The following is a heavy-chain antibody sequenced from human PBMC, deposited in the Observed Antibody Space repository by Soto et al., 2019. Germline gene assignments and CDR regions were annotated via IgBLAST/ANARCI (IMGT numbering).Heavy chain of an antibody. Sequence: PLRLSCLGPVFISEDFAMNWVRQVPGKGLEWVSGISWNSSTLAYADSVKGRFIVSRDNAKNILYLQMNSLRAEDAALYYCAKDVGSYYYDTSAYWYDYWGQGTLVTVSS. D-gene: IGHD3-22*01. CDR2: ISWNSSTL. CDR1: VFISEDFA. V-gene: IGHV3-9*02. CDR3: AKDVGSYYYDTSAYWYDY. J-gene: IGHJ4*02.